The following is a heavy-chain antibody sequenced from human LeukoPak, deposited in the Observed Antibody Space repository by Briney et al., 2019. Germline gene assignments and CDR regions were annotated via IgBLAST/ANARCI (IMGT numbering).Heavy chain of an antibody. CDR2: ITNSGNSK. J-gene: IGHJ4*02. Sequence: PGGSLRLSCAASEFTFSSYSMNWVRQAPGKGLGWVSYITNSGNSKSYADSVKGRFTISRDNTKNSLYLQMNGLRAEDTAEYYCARHLGAAAGFSNWGQGTLVTVSS. V-gene: IGHV3-48*01. CDR3: ARHLGAAAGFSN. D-gene: IGHD6-13*01. CDR1: EFTFSSYS.